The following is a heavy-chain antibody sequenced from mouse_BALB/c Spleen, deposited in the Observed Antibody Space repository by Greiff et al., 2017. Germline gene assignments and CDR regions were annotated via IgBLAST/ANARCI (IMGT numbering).Heavy chain of an antibody. CDR3: ARRTMITTRYAMDD. CDR1: GYSITSDYA. V-gene: IGHV3-2*02. D-gene: IGHD2-4*01. J-gene: IGHJ4*01. CDR2: ISYSGST. Sequence: EVKLEESGPGLVKPSQSLSLTCTVTGYSITSDYAWNWIRQFPGNKLEWMGYISYSGSTSYNPSLKSRISITRDTSKNQFFLQLNSVTTEDTATYYCARRTMITTRYAMDDWGQGTSVTVSS.